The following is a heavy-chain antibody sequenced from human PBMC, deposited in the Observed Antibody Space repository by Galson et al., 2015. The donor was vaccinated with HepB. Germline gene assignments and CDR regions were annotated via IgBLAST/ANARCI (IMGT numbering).Heavy chain of an antibody. CDR1: GFTFSSYA. CDR2: ISSNGGST. Sequence: SLRLSCAASGFTFSSYAMHWVRQAPGKGLEYVSAISSNGGSTYYADSVKGRFTISRDNSKNTLYLQMSSLRAEDTAVYYCVKAARYCSSTSCSKWFDPWGQGTLVTVSS. CDR3: VKAARYCSSTSCSKWFDP. D-gene: IGHD2-2*01. V-gene: IGHV3-64D*06. J-gene: IGHJ5*02.